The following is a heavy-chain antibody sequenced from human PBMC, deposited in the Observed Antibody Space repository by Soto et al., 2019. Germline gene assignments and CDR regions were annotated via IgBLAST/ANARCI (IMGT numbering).Heavy chain of an antibody. V-gene: IGHV4-31*03. CDR2: IYYSGST. D-gene: IGHD4-17*01. Sequence: QVQLQESGPGLVKPSQTLSLTCTVSGGSISSGGYYWSWIRQHPGKGLEWIGYIYYSGSTYYNPSLKSRVTLSVDTSKNQFSLKLSSVTAADTAVYYCARVHQDTVTTEPYFDYWGQGTLVTVSS. CDR1: GGSISSGGYY. J-gene: IGHJ4*02. CDR3: ARVHQDTVTTEPYFDY.